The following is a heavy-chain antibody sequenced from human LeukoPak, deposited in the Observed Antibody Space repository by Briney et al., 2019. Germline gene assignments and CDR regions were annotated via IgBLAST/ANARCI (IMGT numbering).Heavy chain of an antibody. Sequence: SETLSLTCTVSGGSISSGTYYWGWIRQPPGKGLEWIGSIYYSGITYYNPSLKSRVTISVDTSKNQFSLKLSSVTAADMAVYYCAREADEYSTSQAFDYWGQGTLVTVSS. V-gene: IGHV4-39*07. J-gene: IGHJ4*02. D-gene: IGHD6-6*01. CDR3: AREADEYSTSQAFDY. CDR1: GGSISSGTYY. CDR2: IYYSGIT.